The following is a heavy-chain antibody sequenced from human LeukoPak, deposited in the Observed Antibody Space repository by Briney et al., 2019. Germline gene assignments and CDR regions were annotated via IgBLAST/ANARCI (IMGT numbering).Heavy chain of an antibody. Sequence: GGSLRLSCAASGFTFTDYYMSWIRQAPGKGLECVSYISSSSYTSYADSVKGRVTISRDNAKNSLYLQMNSLRAADTALYYCARSYCSGGSCSFFFDYWGQGTLVTVSS. CDR3: ARSYCSGGSCSFFFDY. J-gene: IGHJ4*02. V-gene: IGHV3-11*03. CDR1: GFTFTDYY. D-gene: IGHD2-15*01. CDR2: ISSSSYT.